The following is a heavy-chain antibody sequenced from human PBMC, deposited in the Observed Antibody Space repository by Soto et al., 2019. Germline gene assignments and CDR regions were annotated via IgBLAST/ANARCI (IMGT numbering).Heavy chain of an antibody. Sequence: EVQLVESGGGLVQPGGSLRLSCAASGFPFSTYSMNWVRQAPGQGLEWISYISSSSSPIYYADSVKGRFTISRDNAKNSLWLQMNSLRDEDTAVYYCARGFSGRGPFDIWGQGTMVTVSS. CDR3: ARGFSGRGPFDI. CDR2: ISSSSSPI. V-gene: IGHV3-48*02. D-gene: IGHD6-19*01. CDR1: GFPFSTYS. J-gene: IGHJ3*02.